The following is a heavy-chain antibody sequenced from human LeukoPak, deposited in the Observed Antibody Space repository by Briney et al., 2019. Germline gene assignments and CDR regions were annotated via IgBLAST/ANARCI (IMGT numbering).Heavy chain of an antibody. CDR1: GFTFSSYS. CDR3: AKDLRKEQQLVQDLAY. D-gene: IGHD6-13*01. V-gene: IGHV3-21*01. CDR2: ISSSSSYI. J-gene: IGHJ4*02. Sequence: GGSLRLSCAASGFTFSSYSMNWVRQAPGKGLEWVSSISSSSSYIYYADSVKGRFTISRDNAKNSLYLQMNSLRAEDTAVYYCAKDLRKEQQLVQDLAYWGQGTLVTVSS.